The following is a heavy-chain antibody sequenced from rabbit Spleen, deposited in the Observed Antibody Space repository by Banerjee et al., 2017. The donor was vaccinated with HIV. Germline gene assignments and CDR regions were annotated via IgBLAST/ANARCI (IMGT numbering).Heavy chain of an antibody. CDR2: IVTGSGST. CDR1: GFSFSNKAV. D-gene: IGHD8-1*01. V-gene: IGHV1S45*01. Sequence: LEESGGGLVQPEGSLKLSCTASGFSFSNKAVMCWVRPAPGKGLEWIACIVTGSGSTYYASWAKGRFTCSKASSTTVTLQMTSLTAADTATYFCARDTGSSFSSYGMDLWGQGTLVTVS. CDR3: ARDTGSSFSSYGMDL. J-gene: IGHJ3*01.